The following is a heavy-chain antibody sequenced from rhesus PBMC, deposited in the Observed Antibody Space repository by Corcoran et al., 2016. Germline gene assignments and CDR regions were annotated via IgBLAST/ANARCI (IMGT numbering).Heavy chain of an antibody. J-gene: IGHJ4*01. V-gene: IGHV1-111*02. Sequence: EVQLPQSGAEVKKPGASAQMSRKASGYTSNEDYLQRVRQAAGNWLEWLRLVLPEDGEAKHAQEFQDRVTIAADTATDTACMELSSLRSEDTAVYYCATGYSSGWYYFDYWGQGVLVTVSS. CDR2: VLPEDGEA. CDR3: ATGYSSGWYYFDY. CDR1: GYTSNEDY. D-gene: IGHD6-31*01.